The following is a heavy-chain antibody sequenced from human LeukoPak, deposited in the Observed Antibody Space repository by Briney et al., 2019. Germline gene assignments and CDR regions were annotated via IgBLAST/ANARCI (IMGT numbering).Heavy chain of an antibody. D-gene: IGHD1-7*01. J-gene: IGHJ4*02. CDR2: IDPDGRTT. CDR3: TRAGNYRFDY. Sequence: GGSLRLSCAASGFPFSNYWMHWVRQAPGKGLVWVSRIDPDGRTTNYADSVKGRFTISRDNAKNTLYLQMNSLSVEDTAVYYCTRAGNYRFDYWGPGTLVTVSS. CDR1: GFPFSNYW. V-gene: IGHV3-74*01.